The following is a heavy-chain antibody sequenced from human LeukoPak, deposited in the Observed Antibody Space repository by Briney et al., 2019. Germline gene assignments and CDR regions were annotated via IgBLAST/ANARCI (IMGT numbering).Heavy chain of an antibody. J-gene: IGHJ4*02. D-gene: IGHD3-10*01. V-gene: IGHV4-59*01. Sequence: PSETLSLTCTVSGGSISSYYWTWIRQPPGKGLEWIGYIYYSGNSNYNPSLKSRVTMSVDTSKNQFSLKLTSVTAADTAVYYCASGTYGSDYWGQGTLVTVCS. CDR1: GGSISSYY. CDR2: IYYSGNS. CDR3: ASGTYGSDY.